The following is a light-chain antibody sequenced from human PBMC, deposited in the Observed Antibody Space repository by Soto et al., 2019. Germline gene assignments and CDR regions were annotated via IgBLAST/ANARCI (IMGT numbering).Light chain of an antibody. Sequence: EIVMNESPATLSVSPREKVTLSCRAIQIVNKKVDWYQKKHGQAPRLLIFGASTRATGIPARFSGRGDVTEVTITSSSLQYEDFAVYECQQYNNWPPGFGHGTRLEIK. CDR1: QIVNKK. J-gene: IGKJ5*01. CDR2: GAS. V-gene: IGKV3-15*01. CDR3: QQYNNWPPG.